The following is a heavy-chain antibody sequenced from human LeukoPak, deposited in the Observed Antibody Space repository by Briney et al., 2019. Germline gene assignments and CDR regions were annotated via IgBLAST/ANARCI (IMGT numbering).Heavy chain of an antibody. Sequence: PSETLSLTCTVSGGSVSSGDYWSWIRQPAGKGLEWIGRIYTNGNTNSNPSLKSRVTISIGTSKNQFSLKLSSVTAADTAVYYCARGKAPPSGSWNWFDPWGQGTLVTVSS. CDR3: ARGKAPPSGSWNWFDP. V-gene: IGHV4-61*02. CDR2: IYTNGNT. J-gene: IGHJ5*02. D-gene: IGHD1-26*01. CDR1: GGSVSSGDY.